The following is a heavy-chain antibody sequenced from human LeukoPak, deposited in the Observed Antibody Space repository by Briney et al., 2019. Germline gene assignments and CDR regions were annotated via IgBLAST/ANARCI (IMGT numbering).Heavy chain of an antibody. V-gene: IGHV1-69*06. CDR1: GGTFSSYA. J-gene: IGHJ4*02. CDR3: ARGRSYDYFDY. Sequence: SVKVSCKASGGTFSSYAISWVRQAPGQGREWMGGIIPIVGTANYAQKFQGRVTITADKSTSTAYMELSSLRSEDTAVYYCARGRSYDYFDYWGQGTLVTVSS. CDR2: IIPIVGTA. D-gene: IGHD5-18*01.